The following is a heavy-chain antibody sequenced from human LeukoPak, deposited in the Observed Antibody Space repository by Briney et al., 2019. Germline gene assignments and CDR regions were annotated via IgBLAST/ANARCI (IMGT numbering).Heavy chain of an antibody. Sequence: GASVKVSCTASGYTFTSYAMHWVRQAPGQRLEWMGWINAGNGNTKYSQKFQGRVTITRDTSASTAYMELSSLRSEDTAVYYCARDIVVVPAAPYGMDVWGKGTTVTVSS. CDR3: ARDIVVVPAAPYGMDV. CDR2: INAGNGNT. J-gene: IGHJ6*04. V-gene: IGHV1-3*01. D-gene: IGHD2-2*01. CDR1: GYTFTSYA.